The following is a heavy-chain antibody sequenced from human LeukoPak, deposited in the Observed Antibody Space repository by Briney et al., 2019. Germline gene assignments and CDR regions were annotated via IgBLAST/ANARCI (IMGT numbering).Heavy chain of an antibody. V-gene: IGHV1-46*01. D-gene: IGHD1-20*01. J-gene: IGHJ4*02. CDR2: INPSGGST. CDR3: ARDRRSITGTTGGFDY. CDR1: GYTFTSYY. Sequence: ASVKVSCKASGYTFTSYYMHWVRQAPGQGLEWMGIINPSGGSTSCAQKFQGRVTMTRDTSTSTVYMELSSLRSEDTAVYYCARDRRSITGTTGGFDYWGQGTLVTVSS.